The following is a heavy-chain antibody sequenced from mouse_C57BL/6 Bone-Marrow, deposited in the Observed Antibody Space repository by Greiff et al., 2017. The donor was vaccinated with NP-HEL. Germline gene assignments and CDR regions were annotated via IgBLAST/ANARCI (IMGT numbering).Heavy chain of an antibody. CDR3: ARRGYGGAMDY. Sequence: EVQRVESGGGLVQPGGSLKLSCAASGFTFSDYYMYWVRQTPEKRLEWVAYISNGGGSTYYPDTVKGRFTISRDNAKNTLYLQMSRLKSEDTAMYYCARRGYGGAMDYWGQGTSVTVSS. CDR1: GFTFSDYY. V-gene: IGHV5-12*01. J-gene: IGHJ4*01. CDR2: ISNGGGST. D-gene: IGHD3-2*02.